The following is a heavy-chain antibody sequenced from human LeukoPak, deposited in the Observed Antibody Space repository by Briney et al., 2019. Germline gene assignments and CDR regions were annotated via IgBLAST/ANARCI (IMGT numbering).Heavy chain of an antibody. J-gene: IGHJ2*01. CDR2: ISAYNGNT. Sequence: ASVKVSCKASGYIFTSYGISWVRQAPGQGLEWMGWISAYNGNTNYAQKLQGRVTMTTDTSTSTAYMELRSLRSDDTAVYYCARDQEDDGDYLSYWYFDLWGRGTLVTVSS. CDR3: ARDQEDDGDYLSYWYFDL. CDR1: GYIFTSYG. D-gene: IGHD4-17*01. V-gene: IGHV1-18*04.